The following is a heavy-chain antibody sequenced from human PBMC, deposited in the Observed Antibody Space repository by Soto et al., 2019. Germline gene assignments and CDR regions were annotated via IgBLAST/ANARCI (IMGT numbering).Heavy chain of an antibody. V-gene: IGHV3-15*01. CDR1: GFTLSNAW. CDR3: TTEAYFYGSGSSLFDY. J-gene: IGHJ4*02. D-gene: IGHD3-10*01. CDR2: IKSKADGGTT. Sequence: LRLSCPASGFTLSNAWMSWVRQAPGKGLEWVGHIKSKADGGTTDYAAPVKGRFTILRDDSKNTLYLQMSSLKTEDTAVYYCTTEAYFYGSGSSLFDYWGQGTLVTVSS.